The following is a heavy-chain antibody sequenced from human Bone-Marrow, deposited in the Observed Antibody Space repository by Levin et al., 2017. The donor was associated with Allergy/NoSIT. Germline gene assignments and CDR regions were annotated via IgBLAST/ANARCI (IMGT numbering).Heavy chain of an antibody. D-gene: IGHD3-10*01. CDR2: IYSGGST. CDR1: GFTVSSNY. V-gene: IGHV3-53*01. J-gene: IGHJ4*02. Sequence: GGSLRLSCAASGFTVSSNYMSWVRQAPGKGLEWVSVIYSGGSTYYADSVKGRFTISRDNSKNTLYLQMNSLRAEDTAVYYCARDPGPPGITMVRGVIPFDYWGQGTLVTVSS. CDR3: ARDPGPPGITMVRGVIPFDY.